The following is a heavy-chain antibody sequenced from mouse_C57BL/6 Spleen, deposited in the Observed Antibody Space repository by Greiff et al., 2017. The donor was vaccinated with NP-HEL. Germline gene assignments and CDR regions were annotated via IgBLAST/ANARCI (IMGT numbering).Heavy chain of an antibody. V-gene: IGHV5-15*01. Sequence: EVKLVESGGGLVQPGGSLKLSCAASGFTFSDSGMAWVRQAPRKGPEWVAFISNLAYSIYYADTLTGRFTISRENAKNTLYLEMSSLRSEDTAMYYCARRRDSPYWYVDVWGTGTTVTVSS. CDR1: GFTFSDSG. CDR3: ARRRDSPYWYVDV. J-gene: IGHJ1*03. CDR2: ISNLAYSI.